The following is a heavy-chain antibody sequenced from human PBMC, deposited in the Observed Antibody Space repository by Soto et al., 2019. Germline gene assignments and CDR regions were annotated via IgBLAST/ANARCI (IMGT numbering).Heavy chain of an antibody. J-gene: IGHJ6*03. CDR1: GDSFNDYY. Sequence: GASVKVSCKTSGDSFNDYYIHWVRQAPGQGLEWMGWINPNGGATKYAQKLQGRVTVTRDTSIRTVYMELSSLRSDDTALYYCARESGGATATLDYYYFYMDFWGKGTTVTVSS. D-gene: IGHD5-12*01. CDR2: INPNGGAT. CDR3: ARESGGATATLDYYYFYMDF. V-gene: IGHV1-2*02.